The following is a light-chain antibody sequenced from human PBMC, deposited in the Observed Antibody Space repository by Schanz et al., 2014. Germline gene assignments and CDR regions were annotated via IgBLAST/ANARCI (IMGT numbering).Light chain of an antibody. CDR2: STN. J-gene: IGLJ7*01. V-gene: IGLV1-44*01. Sequence: QSVLTQPPSASGTPGQRVTISCSGSSSNIGTNTVIWYQQLPGTAPKLLIHSTNQRPSGVPDRFSGSKSGTSASLAISGLQSEDEGDYYCSSYTSSSTLPLFGGGTQLTVL. CDR1: SSNIGTNT. CDR3: SSYTSSSTLPL.